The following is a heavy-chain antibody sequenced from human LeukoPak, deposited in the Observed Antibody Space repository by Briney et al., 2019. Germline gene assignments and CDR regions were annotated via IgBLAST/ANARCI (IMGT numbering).Heavy chain of an antibody. CDR3: AKTVPPRGMDV. J-gene: IGHJ6*02. CDR1: RGSISSGGYY. D-gene: IGHD4-17*01. CDR2: IYYSGST. Sequence: SQTLSLTCTVSRGSISSGGYYWSWIRQYPGKGLEWIGYIYYSGSTYYNPSLKSRVTISVDTSRNQFSLKLSSVTAADTAVYYCAKTVPPRGMDVWGQGTTVTVSS. V-gene: IGHV4-31*03.